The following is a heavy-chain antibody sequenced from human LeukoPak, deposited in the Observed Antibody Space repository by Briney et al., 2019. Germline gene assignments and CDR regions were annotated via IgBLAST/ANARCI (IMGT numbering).Heavy chain of an antibody. V-gene: IGHV3-7*03. CDR3: AKGSNKLLWFGELSPYDY. CDR1: GFTFRTSW. Sequence: GGSLRLSCVVSGFTFRTSWMAWVRQAPGKGLEWLANINKDARQTYYVDSVKGRFTISRDNAENSLYLQMNSLRAEDTAVYYCAKGSNKLLWFGELSPYDYWGQGTLVTVSS. CDR2: INKDARQT. D-gene: IGHD3-10*01. J-gene: IGHJ4*02.